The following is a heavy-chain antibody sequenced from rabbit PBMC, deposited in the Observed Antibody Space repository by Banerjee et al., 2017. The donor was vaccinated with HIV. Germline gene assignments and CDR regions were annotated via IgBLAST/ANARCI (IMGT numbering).Heavy chain of an antibody. Sequence: QQLEESGGGLVKPGASLTLTCKASGIDFSGNYYMCWVRQAPGKGLEWITCIYTSTGSTWYASWVNGRFTISKTSSTTVTLQMTSLTAADTATYFCARYVYSSGYYNLWGPGTLVTVS. CDR2: IYTSTGST. D-gene: IGHD1-1*01. CDR3: ARYVYSSGYYNL. V-gene: IGHV1S40*01. J-gene: IGHJ4*01. CDR1: GIDFSGNYY.